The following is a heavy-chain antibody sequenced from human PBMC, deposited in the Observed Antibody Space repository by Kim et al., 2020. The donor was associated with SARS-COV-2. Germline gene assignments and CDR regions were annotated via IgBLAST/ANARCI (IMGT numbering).Heavy chain of an antibody. CDR2: LRGSGGNS. Sequence: GGSLRLSCAASGFSFSNFAMSWVRQSPGKGLEWVSTLRGSGGNSYYADSVKGRFTISRDNSRNTLYLQMNSLRAEDTAVYYCAKGGYSASAIFDYWGQGTLVTVSS. CDR3: AKGGYSASAIFDY. D-gene: IGHD5-12*01. CDR1: GFSFSNFA. V-gene: IGHV3-23*01. J-gene: IGHJ4*02.